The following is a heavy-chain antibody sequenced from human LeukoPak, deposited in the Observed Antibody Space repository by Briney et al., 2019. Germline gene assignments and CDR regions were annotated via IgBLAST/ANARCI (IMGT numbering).Heavy chain of an antibody. J-gene: IGHJ6*02. CDR1: GFTVSSNY. CDR2: LYSSGST. V-gene: IGHV3-53*01. Sequence: GGSLRLSCAASGFTVSSNYMSWVRQAPGKGLEWVAVLYSSGSTYYADSVKGRFTISRDKSKNTLYLQMNSLRAEDTAVYYCARVASTSPYFYGMDGWGQGTMVIVSS. CDR3: ARVASTSPYFYGMDG.